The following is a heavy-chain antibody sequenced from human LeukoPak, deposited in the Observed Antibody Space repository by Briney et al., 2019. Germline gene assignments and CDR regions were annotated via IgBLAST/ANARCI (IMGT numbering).Heavy chain of an antibody. Sequence: PGGSLRLSCAASGFTFSSYGIHWVRQAPGKGLEWVAVIYNDGSNEYYADSVKGRFTISRDNSKNTVYLQMNSMRAGDRAVYYCAKEGTWNYVGFYYFYMDVWGTGTTVSVSS. V-gene: IGHV3-33*03. J-gene: IGHJ6*03. D-gene: IGHD1-7*01. CDR2: IYNDGSNE. CDR3: AKEGTWNYVGFYYFYMDV. CDR1: GFTFSSYG.